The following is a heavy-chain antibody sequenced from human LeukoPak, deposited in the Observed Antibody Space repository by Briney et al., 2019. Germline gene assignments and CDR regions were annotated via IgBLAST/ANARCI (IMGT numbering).Heavy chain of an antibody. Sequence: GRSLRLSCAASGFTFSSYSMNWVRQAPGKGLEWVSVIYSGGSTYYADSVKGRFTISRDNSKNTLYLQMNSLRAEDTAVYYCARDKGTSYLSSFDYWGQGTLVTVSS. CDR1: GFTFSSYS. CDR2: IYSGGST. V-gene: IGHV3-66*01. J-gene: IGHJ4*02. D-gene: IGHD6-6*01. CDR3: ARDKGTSYLSSFDY.